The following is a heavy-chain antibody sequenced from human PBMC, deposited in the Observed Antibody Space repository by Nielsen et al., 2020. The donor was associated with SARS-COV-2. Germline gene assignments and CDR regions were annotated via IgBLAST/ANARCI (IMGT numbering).Heavy chain of an antibody. V-gene: IGHV3-48*03. CDR2: ISSSGSTI. D-gene: IGHD3-10*01. J-gene: IGHJ4*02. CDR3: ARGDHGGYYGSYFDY. Sequence: GESLKISCAASGFTFSSYEMNWVRQDPGKGLEWVSYISSSGSTIYYADSVKGRFTISRDNAKNSLYLQMNSLRAEDTAVYYCARGDHGGYYGSYFDYWGQGTLVTVSS. CDR1: GFTFSSYE.